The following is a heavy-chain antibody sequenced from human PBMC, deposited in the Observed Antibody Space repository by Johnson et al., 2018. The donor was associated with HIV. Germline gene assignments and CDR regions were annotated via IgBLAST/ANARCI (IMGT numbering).Heavy chain of an antibody. V-gene: IGHV3-30*03. CDR1: GFTISSYG. Sequence: VQLVESGGGVVQPGRSLRLSCAASGFTISSYGMHWVRQAPGKGLEWVAVISYGGSNKYYADSVKGRFTVSRDNSKNTLYLQMNSLRADDTAVYYCARDIMADTALDPGFAFDIWGQGTMVTVSS. D-gene: IGHD3-16*01. CDR3: ARDIMADTALDPGFAFDI. CDR2: ISYGGSNK. J-gene: IGHJ3*02.